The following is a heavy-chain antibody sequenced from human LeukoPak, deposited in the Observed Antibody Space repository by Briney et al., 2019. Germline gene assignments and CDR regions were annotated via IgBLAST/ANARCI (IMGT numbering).Heavy chain of an antibody. J-gene: IGHJ6*03. D-gene: IGHD1-26*01. CDR1: GGSISSSSYY. CDR2: IYYSGST. Sequence: SETLSPTCTVSGGSISSSSYYWGWIRQPPGKGLEWIGSIYYSGSTYYNPSLKSRVTISVDTSKNQFSLKLSSVTAADTAVYYCARNIVGATETYYYYMDVWGKGTTVTVSS. CDR3: ARNIVGATETYYYYMDV. V-gene: IGHV4-39*07.